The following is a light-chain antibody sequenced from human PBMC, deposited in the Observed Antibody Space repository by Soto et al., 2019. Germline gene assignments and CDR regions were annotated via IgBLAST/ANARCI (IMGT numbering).Light chain of an antibody. V-gene: IGKV1-12*02. CDR3: QQTNSFPFT. CDR2: TAS. Sequence: IQMTQSPSSVSASVGDRVTITCRASQGISSWLAWYQQKPGKAPKLVIYTASRLESGVPSRFSDSVSGTDFSLTISSLQPEDFATYYGQQTNSFPFTFGPGTKVDIK. CDR1: QGISSW. J-gene: IGKJ3*01.